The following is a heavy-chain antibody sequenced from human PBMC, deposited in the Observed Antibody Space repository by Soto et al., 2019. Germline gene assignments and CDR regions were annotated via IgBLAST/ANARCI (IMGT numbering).Heavy chain of an antibody. CDR1: GFTFSSHW. CDR2: INPDGSAT. J-gene: IGHJ4*02. D-gene: IGHD5-12*01. V-gene: IGHV3-74*01. Sequence: EVQLVESGGGLIQPGGSLRLSCAASGFTFSSHWMHWVRQPPGKGLVWVSRINPDGSATSHADSVKARFTISRDNTKNTLYLQMNSLRAEDTAVYYCARSCSGYDDYWGQGTLVTVSS. CDR3: ARSCSGYDDY.